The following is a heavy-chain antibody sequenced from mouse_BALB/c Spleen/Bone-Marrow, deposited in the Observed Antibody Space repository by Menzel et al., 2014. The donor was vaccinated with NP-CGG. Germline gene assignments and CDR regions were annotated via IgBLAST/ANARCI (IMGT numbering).Heavy chain of an antibody. D-gene: IGHD2-4*01. Sequence: QVQLQQSGPGLVAPSQSLSITCTVSGFSLTGYGVNWVRQPPGKGLEWLGMIWGDGSTDYNSALKSRLSISKDNSKSQVLLKMNSLQTDDTARYYCARALYDYDDPYCAMDYWGQGTSVTVSS. V-gene: IGHV2-6-7*01. J-gene: IGHJ4*01. CDR2: IWGDGST. CDR1: GFSLTGYG. CDR3: ARALYDYDDPYCAMDY.